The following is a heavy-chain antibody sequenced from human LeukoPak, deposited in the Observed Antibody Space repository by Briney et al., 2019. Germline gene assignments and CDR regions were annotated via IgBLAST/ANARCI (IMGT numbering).Heavy chain of an antibody. CDR3: ARXPSEIGGYYPEYFRH. CDR1: GFTFSSYW. Sequence: GGSLRLSCAASGFTFSSYWMHWVRQAPGKGLVWVSRIKSDGKTNYADSVKGRFTISRDNAKNTVSLQMNSLRAEDTGVYYCARXPSEIGGYYPEYFRHWGQGTLVTVSS. J-gene: IGHJ1*01. D-gene: IGHD3-22*01. V-gene: IGHV3-74*01. CDR2: IKSDGKT.